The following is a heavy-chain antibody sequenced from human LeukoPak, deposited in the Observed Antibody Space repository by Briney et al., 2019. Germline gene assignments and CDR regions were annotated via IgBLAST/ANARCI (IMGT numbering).Heavy chain of an antibody. CDR1: GFTFSSYS. D-gene: IGHD2-21*02. Sequence: GGSLRLSCAASGFTFSSYSMNWVRQAPGKGLEWVANIKQDGSEKYYVDSVKGRFTISRDNAKNSLYLQVNSLRAEDTAVYYCVFYCGGDCYYDYWGQGTLVTVSS. CDR2: IKQDGSEK. V-gene: IGHV3-7*01. CDR3: VFYCGGDCYYDY. J-gene: IGHJ4*02.